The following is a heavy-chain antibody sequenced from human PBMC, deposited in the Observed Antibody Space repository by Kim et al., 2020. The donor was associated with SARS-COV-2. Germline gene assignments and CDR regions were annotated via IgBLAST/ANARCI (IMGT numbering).Heavy chain of an antibody. J-gene: IGHJ4*02. CDR2: SYYSGST. Sequence: SETLSLTCTVSGGSISSYYWSWIRQPPGKGLEWIGYSYYSGSTNYNPSLKSRVPISVDTSKNQFSLKLSSVTAADTAVYYCASSGYDYYVDYWGQGTLVTVSS. V-gene: IGHV4-59*08. CDR1: GGSISSYY. CDR3: ASSGYDYYVDY. D-gene: IGHD5-12*01.